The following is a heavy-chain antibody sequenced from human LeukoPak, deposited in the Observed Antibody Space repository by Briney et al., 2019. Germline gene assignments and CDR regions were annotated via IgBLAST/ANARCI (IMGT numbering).Heavy chain of an antibody. D-gene: IGHD3-16*01. CDR2: IKQDGSEK. Sequence: PGGSLRLSCAASGFTFSRYWMTWVRQAPGKGLEWVANIKQDGSEKYYVDSVKGRFTISRDNAKNSLYLQMNSLRAEDTAMYYCAKDDDWGRFNHWGQGTLVTVSS. J-gene: IGHJ1*01. CDR3: AKDDDWGRFNH. V-gene: IGHV3-7*03. CDR1: GFTFSRYW.